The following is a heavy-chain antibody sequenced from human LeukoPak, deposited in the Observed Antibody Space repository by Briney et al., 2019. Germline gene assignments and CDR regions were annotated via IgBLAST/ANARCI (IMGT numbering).Heavy chain of an antibody. CDR3: ARDWGGSPYYYYGMDV. V-gene: IGHV1-2*04. D-gene: IGHD1-26*01. J-gene: IGHJ6*02. Sequence: ASVKVSCKASGYTFTGYYMHWVRQAPGQGLERMGWINPNSGGTNYAQKFQGWVTMTRDTSISTAYMELSRLRSDDTAVYYCARDWGGSPYYYYGMDVWGQGTTVTVSS. CDR1: GYTFTGYY. CDR2: INPNSGGT.